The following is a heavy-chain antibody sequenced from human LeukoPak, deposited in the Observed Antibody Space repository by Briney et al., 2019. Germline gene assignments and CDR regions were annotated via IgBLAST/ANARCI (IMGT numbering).Heavy chain of an antibody. CDR1: GGSFSGYY. D-gene: IGHD6-13*01. CDR3: ARGRGSIAAADIRNWFDP. Sequence: SETLSLTCAVYGGSFSGYYWSWIRQPPGKGLEWIGEINHSGSTNYNPSLKSRVTISVDTSKNQFSLKLSSVTAADTAVYYCARGRGSIAAADIRNWFDPWGQGTLVTVSS. J-gene: IGHJ5*02. CDR2: INHSGST. V-gene: IGHV4-34*01.